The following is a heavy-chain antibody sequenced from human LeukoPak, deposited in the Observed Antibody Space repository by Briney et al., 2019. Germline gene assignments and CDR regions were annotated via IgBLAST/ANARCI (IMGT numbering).Heavy chain of an antibody. CDR3: ARSIAVAGHEYFQH. V-gene: IGHV1-2*02. Sequence: ASVKVSCKASGYTFTGYYMHWVRQAPGQGLEWMGWINPNSGGTNYAQKFQGRVTMTRDTSISTAYMELSRLRSDDTAMYYCARSIAVAGHEYFQHWGQGTLVTVSS. CDR2: INPNSGGT. CDR1: GYTFTGYY. D-gene: IGHD6-19*01. J-gene: IGHJ1*01.